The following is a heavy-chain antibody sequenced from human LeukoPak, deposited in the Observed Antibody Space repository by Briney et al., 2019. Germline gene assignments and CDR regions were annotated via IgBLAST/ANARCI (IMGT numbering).Heavy chain of an antibody. J-gene: IGHJ3*02. D-gene: IGHD5-18*01. CDR2: IYSGGIYNDGTT. V-gene: IGHV3-66*04. Sequence: PSGGSLRLSCAASGFTVSSNYMSWVRQAPGKGLEWVSVIYSGGIYNDGTTNYGDSVKRRFTISRDNSKNTLYLQMNSLRAEDTAVYYCARRELLGYSYGLLTFNIWGHGTTVTVSS. CDR1: GFTVSSNY. CDR3: ARRELLGYSYGLLTFNI.